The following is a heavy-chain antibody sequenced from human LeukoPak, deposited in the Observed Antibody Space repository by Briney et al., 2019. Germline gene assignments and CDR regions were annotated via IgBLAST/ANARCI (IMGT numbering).Heavy chain of an antibody. Sequence: PGGSLRLSCAASGFTFSSYSMNWVRQAPGKGLEWVSSISSSSSYIYYADSVKGRFTISRDNAKNSLYLQMNSLRAEDTAVYYCARDDQPSVLWFGELSGAFDIWGQGTMVTVSS. D-gene: IGHD3-10*01. V-gene: IGHV3-21*01. CDR1: GFTFSSYS. CDR3: ARDDQPSVLWFGELSGAFDI. J-gene: IGHJ3*02. CDR2: ISSSSSYI.